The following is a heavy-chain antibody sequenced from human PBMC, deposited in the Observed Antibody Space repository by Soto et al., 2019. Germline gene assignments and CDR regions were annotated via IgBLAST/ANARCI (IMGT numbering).Heavy chain of an antibody. CDR2: INAGNGNT. Sequence: ASVKVSCKASGYTFTSYAMHWVRQAPGQRLEWMGWINAGNGNTKYSQKFQGRVTITRETSASTAYMELSSLRSEDTAVYYCARVALIWIHPTRLDPWGQGTMVTVYS. V-gene: IGHV1-3*01. CDR1: GYTFTSYA. CDR3: ARVALIWIHPTRLDP. D-gene: IGHD5-18*01. J-gene: IGHJ5*02.